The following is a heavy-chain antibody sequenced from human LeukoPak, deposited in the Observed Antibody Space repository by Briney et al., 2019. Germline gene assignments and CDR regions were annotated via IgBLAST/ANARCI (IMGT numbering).Heavy chain of an antibody. D-gene: IGHD6-13*01. V-gene: IGHV4-59*01. CDR2: IYYSGST. Sequence: SEALSLTCTVSGGSISSYYWSWIRQPPGKGLEWIGYIYYSGSTNYNPSLKSRVTISVDTSKNQFSLKLSSVTAADTAVYYCASYSLSSSFHYWGQGTLVTVSS. J-gene: IGHJ4*02. CDR3: ASYSLSSSFHY. CDR1: GGSISSYY.